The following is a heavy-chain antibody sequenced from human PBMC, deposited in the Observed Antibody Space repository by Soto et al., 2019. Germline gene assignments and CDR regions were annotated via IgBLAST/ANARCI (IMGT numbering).Heavy chain of an antibody. D-gene: IGHD3-16*01. CDR2: VSPYTGNT. J-gene: IGHJ6*02. Sequence: QVQLVQSGDEVKKPGASVKVSCKASGYIFVNYGIAWVRQAPGQGLEWMGWVSPYTGNTHSASKVQGRLTMTTDTPASTADVDLGSLSSDDTAVYYCVMVDNYVTPTPQDVWGQGTTVTVSS. CDR1: GYIFVNYG. CDR3: VMVDNYVTPTPQDV. V-gene: IGHV1-18*01.